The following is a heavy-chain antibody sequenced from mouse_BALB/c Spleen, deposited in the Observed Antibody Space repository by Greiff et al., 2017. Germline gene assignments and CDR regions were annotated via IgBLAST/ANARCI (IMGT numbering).Heavy chain of an antibody. D-gene: IGHD2-3*01. CDR2: INPSNGRT. CDR3: ARSDGYYPHWYFDV. Sequence: VQLQQPGAELVKPGASLKLSCKASGYTFTSYWMHWVKQRPGQGLEWIGEINPSNGRTNYNEKFKSKATLTVDKSSSTAYMQLSSLTSEDSAVYYCARSDGYYPHWYFDVWGAGTTVTVSS. CDR1: GYTFTSYW. J-gene: IGHJ1*01. V-gene: IGHV1S81*02.